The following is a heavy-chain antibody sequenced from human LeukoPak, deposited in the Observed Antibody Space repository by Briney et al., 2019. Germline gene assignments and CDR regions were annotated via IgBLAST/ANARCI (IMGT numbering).Heavy chain of an antibody. CDR1: GGSISSYY. CDR2: IYYSGST. D-gene: IGHD6-19*01. Sequence: PSETLSLTCTVSGGSISSYYWSWIRQPPGKGLEWIGYIYYSGSTNYNPSLKSRVTISVDTSKNQFSLKLSSVTAADTAVYYCARLEGWGSGFDYWGQGTLVTVSS. V-gene: IGHV4-59*08. J-gene: IGHJ4*02. CDR3: ARLEGWGSGFDY.